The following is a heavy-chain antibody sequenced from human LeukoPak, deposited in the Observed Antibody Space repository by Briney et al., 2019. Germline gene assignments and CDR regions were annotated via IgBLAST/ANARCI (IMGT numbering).Heavy chain of an antibody. V-gene: IGHV1-69*13. CDR3: ARVLEAAAVIDP. Sequence: SVKVSCKDSGGTLSSYAISWVRQAPGQGLEWMGGIIPIFGTANYAQKFQGRVTITADESTSTAYMELSSLRSEDTAVYYCARVLEAAAVIDPWGQGTLVTVYS. CDR1: GGTLSSYA. CDR2: IIPIFGTA. D-gene: IGHD6-13*01. J-gene: IGHJ5*02.